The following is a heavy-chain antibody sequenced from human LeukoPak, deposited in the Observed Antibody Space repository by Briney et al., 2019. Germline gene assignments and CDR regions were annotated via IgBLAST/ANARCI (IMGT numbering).Heavy chain of an antibody. CDR3: AREYRGSRRSDAFDI. V-gene: IGHV3-53*01. CDR2: IYSSGST. Sequence: GGSLRLSCAGSGFTVSSNYMSWVRQAPGKGLVWVSVIYSSGSTYYADSVKGRFTISRDNSKNTLYLQMNSLRAEDTAVYYCAREYRGSRRSDAFDIWGQGTMVTVSS. CDR1: GFTVSSNY. D-gene: IGHD3-10*01. J-gene: IGHJ3*02.